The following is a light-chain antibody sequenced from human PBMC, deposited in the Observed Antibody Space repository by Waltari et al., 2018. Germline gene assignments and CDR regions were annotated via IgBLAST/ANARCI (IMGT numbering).Light chain of an antibody. CDR3: SSYAGTYTPVV. CDR1: SSDVGSYDL. CDR2: EVN. V-gene: IGLV2-23*02. Sequence: HSALTQPASVSGSPGQSITVSCTGTSSDVGSYDLVSWYQQHPGKAPKLIIYEVNKRPSGGSNRFSGSKSGNTASLTISGLLAEDEADYHCSSYAGTYTPVVFGGGTKLTVL. J-gene: IGLJ2*01.